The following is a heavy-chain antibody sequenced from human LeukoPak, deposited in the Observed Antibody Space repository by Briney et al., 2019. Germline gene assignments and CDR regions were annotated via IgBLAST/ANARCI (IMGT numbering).Heavy chain of an antibody. CDR2: IYTSGST. CDR1: GGSISSGSYY. J-gene: IGHJ4*02. CDR3: AREGRITIFGVVQEPDY. D-gene: IGHD3-3*01. Sequence: SQTLSLTCTVSGGSISSGSYYWSWIRQPAGKGLEWIGRIYTSGSTYYNPSLKSRVTISVDTSKNQFSLKLSSVTAADTAVYYCAREGRITIFGVVQEPDYWGQGTLVTVSS. V-gene: IGHV4-61*02.